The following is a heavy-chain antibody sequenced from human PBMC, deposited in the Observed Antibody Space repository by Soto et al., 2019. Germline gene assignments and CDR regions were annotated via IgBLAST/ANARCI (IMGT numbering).Heavy chain of an antibody. CDR1: GYTFTPYY. J-gene: IGHJ2*01. Sequence: QVQLVQSGAEVKKPGASVEVSCKASGYTFTPYYIHWVRHAPGQGLEWMGVINPGGVSTKYAQKFQDRVTMTSDTSTRTVYMELSSLRSEDTAVYFCARGRNGDNVGYWYFDLWGRGTLVTVSP. CDR2: INPGGVST. D-gene: IGHD4-17*01. CDR3: ARGRNGDNVGYWYFDL. V-gene: IGHV1-46*01.